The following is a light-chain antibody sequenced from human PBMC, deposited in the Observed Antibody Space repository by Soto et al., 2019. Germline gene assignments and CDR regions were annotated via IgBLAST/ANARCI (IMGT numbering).Light chain of an antibody. CDR1: QTVSSSY. V-gene: IGKV3-15*01. CDR2: GAS. J-gene: IGKJ1*01. Sequence: EIVLTQSPGTLSLSPGERATLSCRASQTVSSSYLAWYQQKPGQAPRLLIYGASTRATGVPARFSGSGSGTEFTLTISSLQSGDFAVYYCQQGNNWPWTFGQGTKVEIK. CDR3: QQGNNWPWT.